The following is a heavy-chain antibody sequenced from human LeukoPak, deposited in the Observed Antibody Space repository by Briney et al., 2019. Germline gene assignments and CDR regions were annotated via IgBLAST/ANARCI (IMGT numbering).Heavy chain of an antibody. Sequence: GGSLRLSCAASGFTFSNFAMHWVRQAPGKGLEWVSAISGSGGSTYYADSVKGRFTISRDNSKNTLYLQMNSLRAEDTAVYYCAKDGGYDSREYDYWGQGTLVTVSS. CDR3: AKDGGYDSREYDY. V-gene: IGHV3-23*01. D-gene: IGHD3-22*01. J-gene: IGHJ4*02. CDR2: ISGSGGST. CDR1: GFTFSNFA.